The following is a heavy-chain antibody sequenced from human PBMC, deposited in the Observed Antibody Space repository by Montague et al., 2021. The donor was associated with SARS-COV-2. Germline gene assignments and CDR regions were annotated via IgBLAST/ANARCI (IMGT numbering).Heavy chain of an antibody. CDR2: SWRT. V-gene: IGHV4-59*01. J-gene: IGHJ3*02. CDR3: AREVRYYYDSSGQGAFDI. D-gene: IGHD3-22*01. Sequence: SWRTNYNPSLKSRVTISVDTSKNQFSLKLSSVTAADTAVYYCAREVRYYYDSSGQGAFDIWGQGRMVTVSS.